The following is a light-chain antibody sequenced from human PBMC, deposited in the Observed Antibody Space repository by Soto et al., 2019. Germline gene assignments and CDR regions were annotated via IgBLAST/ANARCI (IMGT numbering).Light chain of an antibody. J-gene: IGKJ5*01. CDR3: QQYGSSLIT. V-gene: IGKV3-20*01. Sequence: DIVLTQSPGTLSLSPGERATLSCRASQSVSSNYLAWYQQKPGQAPRLLIYGASTRATGIPDRFSGSGSGTDFTLTISRLEPEDFAMYYCQQYGSSLITFGQGTRLEIK. CDR1: QSVSSNY. CDR2: GAS.